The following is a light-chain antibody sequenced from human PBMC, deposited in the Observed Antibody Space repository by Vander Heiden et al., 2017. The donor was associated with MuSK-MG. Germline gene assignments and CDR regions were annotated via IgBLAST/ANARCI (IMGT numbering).Light chain of an antibody. CDR3: QQSFSSYT. CDR1: VSIRRY. CDR2: ATY. Sequence: DILMSQSPSSLPASVGDRVTITCRASVSIRRYLNWYQYKPRKAPQLLIYATYSLQNGVPSRFSGSGSGTDFTLTITALRPEDFATYYCQQSFSSYTFGPGTKVQIK. V-gene: IGKV1-39*01. J-gene: IGKJ2*01.